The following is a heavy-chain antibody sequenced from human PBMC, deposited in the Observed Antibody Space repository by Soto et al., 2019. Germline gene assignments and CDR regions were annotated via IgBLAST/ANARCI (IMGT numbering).Heavy chain of an antibody. V-gene: IGHV3-30*18. J-gene: IGHJ3*02. CDR1: GFTFSTYG. CDR3: ANEVRDYESGDYDFDI. Sequence: QVQLVESGGVMVQPGRSLRLSCAASGFTFSTYGMHWVRQAPGKGLEWVALISYEGNKKYYADSVQGRFTISRDDSKNTMYLQMNSLRAEDTDVYHCANEVRDYESGDYDFDIWGQGTMVTVSS. CDR2: ISYEGNKK. D-gene: IGHD3-16*01.